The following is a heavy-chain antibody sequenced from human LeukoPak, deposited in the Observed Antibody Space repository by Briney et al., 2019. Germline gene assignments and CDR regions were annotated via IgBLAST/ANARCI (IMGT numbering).Heavy chain of an antibody. CDR3: ARDWDPAYYYSSGNPGRYLPRFDY. J-gene: IGHJ4*02. CDR2: KYHTGST. D-gene: IGHD3-10*01. Sequence: SETLSLTCNVSGYSIINGYYWGWIRQSPGKGLEWIGSKYHTGSTYYTPSLRSRVTISVDTSKNQFSLKLASVTAADAAVYYCARDWDPAYYYSSGNPGRYLPRFDYWGQGTLVTVSS. CDR1: GYSIINGYY. V-gene: IGHV4-38-2*02.